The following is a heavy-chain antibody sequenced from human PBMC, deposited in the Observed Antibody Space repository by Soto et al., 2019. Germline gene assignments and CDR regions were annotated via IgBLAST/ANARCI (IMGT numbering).Heavy chain of an antibody. CDR2: IYYSGST. J-gene: IGHJ5*02. D-gene: IGHD3-3*01. Sequence: SETLSLTCTVSGGSISSYYWSWIRQPPGKGLEWIGYIYYSGSTNYNPSLKSRVTISVDTSKNQFSLKLSSVTAADTAVYYCARAPRSWQATDLWRWFDPWGQGTLVTVSS. CDR3: ARAPRSWQATDLWRWFDP. CDR1: GGSISSYY. V-gene: IGHV4-59*01.